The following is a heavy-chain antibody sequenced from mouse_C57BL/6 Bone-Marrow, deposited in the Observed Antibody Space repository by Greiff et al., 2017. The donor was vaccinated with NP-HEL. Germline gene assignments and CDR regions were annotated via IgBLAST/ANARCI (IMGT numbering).Heavy chain of an antibody. CDR2: IRNKANGYTT. CDR3: ARYITGTSWYFDV. CDR1: GFTFTDYY. D-gene: IGHD4-1*01. Sequence: EVKLEESGGGLVQPGGSLSLSCAASGFTFTDYYMSWVRQPPGKALEWLGFIRNKANGYTTEYSASVKGRFTISRDNSQSILYLQMNALRAEDSATYYCARYITGTSWYFDVWGTGTTVTVSS. V-gene: IGHV7-3*01. J-gene: IGHJ1*03.